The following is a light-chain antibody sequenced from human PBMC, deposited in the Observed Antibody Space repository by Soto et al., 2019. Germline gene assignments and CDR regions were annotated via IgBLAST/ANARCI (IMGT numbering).Light chain of an antibody. CDR3: QQRSNWAIT. V-gene: IGKV3-11*01. Sequence: EIVLTQSPATLSLSPGERATLSCRASQSVSSYLAWYQQKPGQAPRLLIYDASNRATGIPARFSGSGSGTDFTITISSLEPEDFAVYYCQQRSNWAITFGQGTRLEIK. J-gene: IGKJ5*01. CDR1: QSVSSY. CDR2: DAS.